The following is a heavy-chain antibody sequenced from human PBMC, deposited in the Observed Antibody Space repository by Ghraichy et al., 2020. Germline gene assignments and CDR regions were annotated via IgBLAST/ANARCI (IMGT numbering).Heavy chain of an antibody. CDR2: IKQDGSDK. D-gene: IGHD6-13*01. CDR3: ARSPLYSSSSDY. J-gene: IGHJ4*02. CDR1: GFTFSSYW. V-gene: IGHV3-7*03. Sequence: GGSRRLSCVASGFTFSSYWMSWVRQAPGKGLEWVANIKQDGSDKYYVDSVKGRFTISRDNAKNSLFLQMNSLRAEDTAVYYCARSPLYSSSSDYWGQGTLVTVSS.